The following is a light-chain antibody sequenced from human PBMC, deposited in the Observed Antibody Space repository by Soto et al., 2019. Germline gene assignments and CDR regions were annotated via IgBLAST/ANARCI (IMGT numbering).Light chain of an antibody. CDR1: SSDVGGYNY. Sequence: QSALTQPASVSGSPVQSITISCTGTSSDVGGYNYVSWYQHHPGKAPKLMIYDVSNRPSGVSNRFSGSKSGNTASLTISGLQPEDEADYYCSSYTTSNTRQIVFGTGTKVPVL. V-gene: IGLV2-14*03. CDR3: SSYTTSNTRQIV. CDR2: DVS. J-gene: IGLJ1*01.